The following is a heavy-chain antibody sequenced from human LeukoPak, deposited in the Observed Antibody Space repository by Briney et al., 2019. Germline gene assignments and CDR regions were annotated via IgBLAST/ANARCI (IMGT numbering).Heavy chain of an antibody. CDR1: GGSISSSSYY. CDR2: IYYSGST. V-gene: IGHV4-39*01. Sequence: SETLSLTCTVSGGSISSSSYYWGWIRQPPGKGLEWIGSIYYSGSTYCNPSLKSRVTISVDTSKNQFSLKLSSVTAADTAVYYCARQRAYDSSGYYYVFDYWGQGTLVTVSS. D-gene: IGHD3-22*01. CDR3: ARQRAYDSSGYYYVFDY. J-gene: IGHJ4*02.